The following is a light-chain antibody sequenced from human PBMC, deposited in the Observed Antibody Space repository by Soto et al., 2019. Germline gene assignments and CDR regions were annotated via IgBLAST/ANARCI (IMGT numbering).Light chain of an antibody. CDR3: QQLSNWPRLT. CDR2: DAS. J-gene: IGKJ4*01. V-gene: IGKV3-11*01. Sequence: EIVLTQSPATLSLSPGERATLSCRASQSVSRYLAWYQQKPGQAPRLLIYDASNSATGIPARFSGSGSGTEFNLTISSLEPEDDAVYYCQQLSNWPRLTFGGGTKVEIK. CDR1: QSVSRY.